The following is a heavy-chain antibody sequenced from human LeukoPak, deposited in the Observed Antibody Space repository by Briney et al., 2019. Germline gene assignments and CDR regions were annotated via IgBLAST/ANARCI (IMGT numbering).Heavy chain of an antibody. Sequence: ETLSLTCTVSGGSISSSSYYWGWIRQPPGKGVEWIGSIYYSGSTYYNPSLKSRVTISVDTYKKQFSLKLSSVTAADTAVYYCARHRPGIAAAGTPFDYWGQGTLVTVSS. CDR3: ARHRPGIAAAGTPFDY. CDR1: GGSISSSSYY. D-gene: IGHD6-13*01. J-gene: IGHJ4*02. V-gene: IGHV4-39*01. CDR2: IYYSGST.